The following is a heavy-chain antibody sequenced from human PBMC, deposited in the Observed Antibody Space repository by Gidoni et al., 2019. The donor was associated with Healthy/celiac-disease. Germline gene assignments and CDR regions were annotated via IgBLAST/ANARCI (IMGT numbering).Heavy chain of an antibody. CDR2: ISSSGSTI. J-gene: IGHJ4*02. Sequence: EVQLVESGGGLVQPGGSLRLSCPASGFTFSSYERTWVRQAPGKGLEWVSYISSSGSTIYYADSVKGRFTISRDNAKNSLYLQMNSLRAEDTAVYYCARDSIYGGYYYWGQGTLVTVSS. CDR1: GFTFSSYE. D-gene: IGHD4-17*01. V-gene: IGHV3-48*03. CDR3: ARDSIYGGYYY.